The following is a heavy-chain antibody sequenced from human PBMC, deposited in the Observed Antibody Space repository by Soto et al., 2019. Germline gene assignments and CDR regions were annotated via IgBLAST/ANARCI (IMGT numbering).Heavy chain of an antibody. CDR2: IIPIFGTA. V-gene: IGHV1-69*01. D-gene: IGHD3-10*01. Sequence: QVRLVQSGAEVKKPGSSVKVSCKASGGTFSSYAISWVRQAPGQGLEWMGGIIPIFGTANYAQKFQGRVTITADESTSTAYRELSSLRSEDTAVYYCARGEGGVSMVRGVATNQTHYYGMDVWGQGTTVTVSS. CDR1: GGTFSSYA. CDR3: ARGEGGVSMVRGVATNQTHYYGMDV. J-gene: IGHJ6*02.